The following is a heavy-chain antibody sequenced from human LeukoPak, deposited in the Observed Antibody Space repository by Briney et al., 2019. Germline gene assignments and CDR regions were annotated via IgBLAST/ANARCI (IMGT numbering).Heavy chain of an antibody. CDR3: ARDATYCTNGVCYTRFDY. CDR2: MNLDGSEK. Sequence: GGSLRLSCAASGFTFSSYSMNWVRQAPGKGLEWVARMNLDGSEKYYVDFVKGRFTISRDNAKTSLYLEMNSLRAEDTAVYYCARDATYCTNGVCYTRFDYWGQGTLVTVSS. J-gene: IGHJ4*02. V-gene: IGHV3-7*01. CDR1: GFTFSSYS. D-gene: IGHD2-8*01.